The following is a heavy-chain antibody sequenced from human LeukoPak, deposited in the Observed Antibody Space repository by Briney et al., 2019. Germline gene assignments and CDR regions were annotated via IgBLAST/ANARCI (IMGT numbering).Heavy chain of an antibody. V-gene: IGHV1-69*05. Sequence: ASVKVSCKASGGTFSYYAISWVRQAPGQGLEWIGGIIPIFRTANYAPNLQGRVTMTTDASTSTVYMELRSLRSDDTAMYYCGRWRESSNWPPGYLQYWGQGTLDIVSS. CDR3: GRWRESSNWPPGYLQY. CDR1: GGTFSYYA. CDR2: IIPIFRTA. D-gene: IGHD4-11*01. J-gene: IGHJ1*01.